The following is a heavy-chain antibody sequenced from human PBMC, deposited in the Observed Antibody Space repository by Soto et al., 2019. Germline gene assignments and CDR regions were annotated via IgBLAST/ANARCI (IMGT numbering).Heavy chain of an antibody. CDR1: GYTLTELS. CDR2: FDPEDGET. D-gene: IGHD5-18*01. CDR3: ASAWGYSYGYSFDY. J-gene: IGHJ4*02. V-gene: IGHV1-24*01. Sequence: ASVKVSCKVSGYTLTELSMHWVRQAPGKGLEWMGGFDPEDGETIYAQKFQGRVTMTEDTSTDTAYMELSSLRSEDTAVYYCASAWGYSYGYSFDYWGQGTLVNVSS.